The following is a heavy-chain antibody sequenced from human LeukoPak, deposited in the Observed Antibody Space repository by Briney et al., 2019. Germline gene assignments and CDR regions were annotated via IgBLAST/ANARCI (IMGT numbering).Heavy chain of an antibody. D-gene: IGHD2-21*02. CDR2: IYYSGTT. CDR1: GASISSSY. V-gene: IGHV4-59*01. J-gene: IGHJ5*02. CDR3: ARGQPQRFNSDWYVNWFDP. Sequence: PSETLSLTCTVSGASISSSYWSWIRQPPGKGLEWIGYIYYSGTTKYNPSLKSRVTISIDTSKNQFSLKVNSVTAADTTMYYCARGQPQRFNSDWYVNWFDPWGQGTLVTVSS.